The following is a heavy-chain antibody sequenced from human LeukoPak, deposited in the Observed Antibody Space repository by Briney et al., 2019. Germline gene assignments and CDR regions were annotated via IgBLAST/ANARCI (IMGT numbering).Heavy chain of an antibody. D-gene: IGHD3-10*01. CDR2: IKQDGSEK. V-gene: IGHV3-7*01. Sequence: PGGSLRLSCAASGFTFSSYWMSWVRQAPGKGLEWVANIKQDGSEKYYVDSVKGRFTISRDNAKNSLYLQMNSLGAEDTAVYYCARAIYGSGSFYYYYYMDVWGKGTTVTVSS. CDR3: ARAIYGSGSFYYYYYMDV. CDR1: GFTFSSYW. J-gene: IGHJ6*03.